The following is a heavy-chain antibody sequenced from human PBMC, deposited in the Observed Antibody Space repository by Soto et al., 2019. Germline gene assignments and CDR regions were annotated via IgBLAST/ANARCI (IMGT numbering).Heavy chain of an antibody. Sequence: GGPLRPSCGAYGFTFSNSSMNWIRQAPGKGLGWVSSISRSSSYIYYADSVKGRFTISRDNAKDSLYLQMNGLRGEDRGGYYFARDFRQLRSGAFDIWGQGTMVTVSS. J-gene: IGHJ3*02. CDR1: GFTFSNSS. D-gene: IGHD5-18*01. V-gene: IGHV3-21*01. CDR2: ISRSSSYI. CDR3: ARDFRQLRSGAFDI.